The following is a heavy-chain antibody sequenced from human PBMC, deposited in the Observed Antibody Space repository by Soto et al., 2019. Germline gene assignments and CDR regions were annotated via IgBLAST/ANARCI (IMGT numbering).Heavy chain of an antibody. CDR2: ISYDGSNK. CDR1: GFTFSSYA. J-gene: IGHJ6*02. Sequence: QVQLVESGGGVVQPGRSLRLACADSGFTFSSYAMHWVRQAPGKGLEWVAVISYDGSNKYYADSVKGRFTISRDNSKNTLYLQMNSLRAEDTAVYDCARQIAARGVDVWGQGTTVTVSS. V-gene: IGHV3-30-3*01. CDR3: ARQIAARGVDV. D-gene: IGHD6-6*01.